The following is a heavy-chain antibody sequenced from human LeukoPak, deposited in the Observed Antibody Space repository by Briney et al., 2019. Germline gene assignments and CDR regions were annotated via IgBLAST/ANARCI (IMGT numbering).Heavy chain of an antibody. CDR2: IDPSDSYT. J-gene: IGHJ6*02. CDR1: GYIFTSYW. V-gene: IGHV5-10-1*01. Sequence: GESLKISCKGSGYIFTSYWISWVRQMPGKGLEWMGRIDPSDSYTTYSPSFQDHITISADKSISTAYLQWSSLKASDNAMYYCARQPNGMDVWGQGTTVTVSS. CDR3: ARQPNGMDV.